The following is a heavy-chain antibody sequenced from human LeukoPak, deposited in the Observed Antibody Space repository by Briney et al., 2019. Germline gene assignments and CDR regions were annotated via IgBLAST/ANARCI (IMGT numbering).Heavy chain of an antibody. J-gene: IGHJ6*03. CDR3: ARGSGGCHYVPDYYHYSHMDV. V-gene: IGHV1-69*06. CDR1: GCRFSSYA. CDR2: VIPIFVTA. Sequence: AVKVSCKASGCRFSSYAISWLRLDPGPGLEWMGGVIPIFVTANYAKKFQGRVTITADKSTRTAHMELSSLRSEDTAVYYCARGSGGCHYVPDYYHYSHMDVWGKGTTVTVSS. D-gene: IGHD4-17*01.